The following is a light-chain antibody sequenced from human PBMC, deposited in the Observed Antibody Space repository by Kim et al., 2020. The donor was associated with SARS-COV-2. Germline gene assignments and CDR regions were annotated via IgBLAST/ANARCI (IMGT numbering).Light chain of an antibody. V-gene: IGKV3-15*01. CDR3: QQYNRWPYT. J-gene: IGKJ2*01. CDR1: QSATTN. CDR2: GAS. Sequence: SVSPGDRATLFCRASQSATTNVAWYQQKPGQAPRLLIYGASPRATGVPARFSGSGSGTDFTLTIGGLQSEDFAVYFCQQYNRWPYTFGQGTKLEI.